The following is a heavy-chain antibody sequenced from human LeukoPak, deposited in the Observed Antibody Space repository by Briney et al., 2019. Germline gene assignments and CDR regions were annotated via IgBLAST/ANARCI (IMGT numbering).Heavy chain of an antibody. J-gene: IGHJ5*02. V-gene: IGHV3-30*03. CDR1: GFTFSSYG. CDR3: ARDKSNCFDP. Sequence: GGSLRLSCAASGFTFSSYGFHGGRQAPGKGVEWGAVISYDGSDKYNEDSVKGRFTISRDHSKNTLYLQMNSLRAEDTAVYFCARDKSNCFDPWGQGTLVTVSS. CDR2: ISYDGSDK.